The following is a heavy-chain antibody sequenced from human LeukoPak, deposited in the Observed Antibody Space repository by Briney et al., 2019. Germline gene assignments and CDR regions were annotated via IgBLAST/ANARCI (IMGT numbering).Heavy chain of an antibody. J-gene: IGHJ4*02. CDR2: IYTNGNT. V-gene: IGHV4-4*07. D-gene: IGHD3-10*01. CDR1: GGSISSYY. Sequence: SETLSLTCSVSGGSISSYYWIWVRQPAGKGLEWIGRIYTNGNTNYNPSLKSRVTMSVDTSKNQFSLKLSSVTAADTAVYYCARTTMVRGVTMYYFDYWGQGTLVTVSS. CDR3: ARTTMVRGVTMYYFDY.